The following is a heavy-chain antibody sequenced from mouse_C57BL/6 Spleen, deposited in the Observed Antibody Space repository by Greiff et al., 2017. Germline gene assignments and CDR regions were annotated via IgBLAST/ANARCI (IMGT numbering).Heavy chain of an antibody. CDR3: ASVCYYLHFAD. CDR1: GYTFTSYW. J-gene: IGHJ3*01. V-gene: IGHV1-53*01. CDR2: INPSNGGT. D-gene: IGHD1-1*01. Sequence: VQLQQPGTDLVKPGASVKLSCKASGYTFTSYWMHWVKQRPGQGLEWLGNINPSNGGTNYNEKFKSKSTLTVDNSASTAFMQLSSLTSEDSAVYYCASVCYYLHFADWGTGTLVTVS.